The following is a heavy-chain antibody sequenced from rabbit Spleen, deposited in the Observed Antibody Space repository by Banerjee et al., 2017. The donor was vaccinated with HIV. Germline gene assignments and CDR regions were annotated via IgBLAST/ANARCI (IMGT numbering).Heavy chain of an antibody. CDR1: GFSFSPSYY. J-gene: IGHJ4*01. CDR2: IDAGTSGSA. Sequence: QEQLVESGGGLFQPEGSLTLTCKASGFSFSPSYYMCWVRQAPGKGLQWIACIDAGTSGSAAYASWAKGRFTISRTSSTTVTLQMTSLTDADTATYFCARNFDLWGPGTLVTVS. V-gene: IGHV1S45*01. CDR3: ARNFDL.